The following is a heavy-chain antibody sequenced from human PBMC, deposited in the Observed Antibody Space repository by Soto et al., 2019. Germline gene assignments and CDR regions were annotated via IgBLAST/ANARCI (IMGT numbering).Heavy chain of an antibody. CDR2: VWSNGINK. V-gene: IGHV3-33*01. Sequence: GGSLRLSCATSGFSFTNYGMHWVRQAPGKGLEWVAVVWSNGINKYYADSVRGRFTISRDNSRNSLSLLMNSLRVEDTALYYCVRERGPFDAFDFWGQGTMVTVSS. CDR3: VRERGPFDAFDF. CDR1: GFSFTNYG. J-gene: IGHJ3*01.